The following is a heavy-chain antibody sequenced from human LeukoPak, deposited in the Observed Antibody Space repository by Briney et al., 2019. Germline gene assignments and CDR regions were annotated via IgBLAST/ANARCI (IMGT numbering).Heavy chain of an antibody. V-gene: IGHV4-39*07. Sequence: SETLSLTCTVSGGSISSSSYYWGWIRQPPGKGLEWIGSIYYSGSTYYNPSLKSRVTISVDTSKNQFSLKLSSVTAADTAVYYCARVSYYYYYMDVWGKGTTVTVSS. CDR1: GGSISSSSYY. J-gene: IGHJ6*03. CDR2: IYYSGST. CDR3: ARVSYYYYYMDV.